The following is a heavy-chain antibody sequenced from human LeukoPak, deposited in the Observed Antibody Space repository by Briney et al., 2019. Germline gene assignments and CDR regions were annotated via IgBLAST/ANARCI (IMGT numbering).Heavy chain of an antibody. CDR1: GFTFSSYA. CDR2: ISGSGGST. D-gene: IGHD6-19*01. J-gene: IGHJ4*02. V-gene: IGHV3-23*01. Sequence: PGGSLRLSCAASGFTFSSYAMSWVRQAPGKGLEWVSAISGSGGSTYYADSVKGRFTISRDNSMNTLYLQMNSLRAEDTAVYYCATRIAVAGIYWGQGTLVTVSS. CDR3: ATRIAVAGIY.